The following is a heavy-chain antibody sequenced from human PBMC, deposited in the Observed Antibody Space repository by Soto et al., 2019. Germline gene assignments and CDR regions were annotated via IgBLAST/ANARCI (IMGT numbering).Heavy chain of an antibody. CDR3: TRRSRDGFDY. CDR1: GFTFSGSA. Sequence: LRLSCAASGFTFSGSAMHWVRQASGKGLEWVGRIRSKANSYATAYAASVKGRFTISRDDSKNTAYLQMNSLKTEDTAVYYCTRRSRDGFDYWGQGTLVTVSS. V-gene: IGHV3-73*01. CDR2: IRSKANSYAT. J-gene: IGHJ4*02. D-gene: IGHD2-2*01.